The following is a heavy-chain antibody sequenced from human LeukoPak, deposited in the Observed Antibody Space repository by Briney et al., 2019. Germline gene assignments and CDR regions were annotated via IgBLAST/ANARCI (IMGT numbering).Heavy chain of an antibody. V-gene: IGHV3-13*01. D-gene: IGHD3-10*01. CDR3: ARGLGSGSYYYGMDV. J-gene: IGHJ6*02. CDR1: GFTFSSYD. CDR2: IGTAGDT. Sequence: GGSLRLSCAASGFTFSSYDMHWVRQATGKGLEWVSAIGTAGDTYYPGSVKGRFTISRENAKNSLYLQMNSLRAGDTAVYYCARGLGSGSYYYGMDVWGQGTTVTVSS.